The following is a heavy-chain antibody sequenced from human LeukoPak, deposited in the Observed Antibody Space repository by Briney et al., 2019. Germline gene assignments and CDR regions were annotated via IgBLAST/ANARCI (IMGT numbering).Heavy chain of an antibody. Sequence: GTSLKLSCAASGFTFTTYGMHWVRQSPGKGLEWVALITYDGYYKYYSDSVKGRFTISSDTSKNTLYLQMNSLRAEDTAVYYCARDLSPVVRASPMGYWGQGTLVTVSS. CDR3: ARDLSPVVRASPMGY. CDR1: GFTFTTYG. CDR2: ITYDGYYK. J-gene: IGHJ4*02. D-gene: IGHD3-10*01. V-gene: IGHV3-30*03.